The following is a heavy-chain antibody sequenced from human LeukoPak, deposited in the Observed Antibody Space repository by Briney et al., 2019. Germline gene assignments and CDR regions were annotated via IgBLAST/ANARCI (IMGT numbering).Heavy chain of an antibody. J-gene: IGHJ4*02. D-gene: IGHD3-10*01. CDR1: GFTFSNYA. Sequence: PGGSLRLSCAASGFTFSNYAMSWVRQAPGKGLEWVSALSGSGGSTYYADSVKGRFTISRDNSKNTLYLQMNSLRAEDTAIYYCAKDRRLWFGELLIEYWGPGTLVTVSS. V-gene: IGHV3-23*01. CDR2: LSGSGGST. CDR3: AKDRRLWFGELLIEY.